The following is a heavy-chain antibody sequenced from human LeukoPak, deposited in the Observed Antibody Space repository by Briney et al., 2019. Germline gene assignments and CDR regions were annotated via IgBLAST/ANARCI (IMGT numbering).Heavy chain of an antibody. J-gene: IGHJ3*02. Sequence: ASVKVSCKASGYTFINYGISWVRQAPGQGLEWMGWVSAYNGNTNYAQKLQGRVTMTTDTSTSTAYVELRSLRSDDTAVYYCARDQDDSSGYYYSDVFDIWGQGTMVTVSS. D-gene: IGHD3-22*01. CDR2: VSAYNGNT. CDR3: ARDQDDSSGYYYSDVFDI. V-gene: IGHV1-18*01. CDR1: GYTFINYG.